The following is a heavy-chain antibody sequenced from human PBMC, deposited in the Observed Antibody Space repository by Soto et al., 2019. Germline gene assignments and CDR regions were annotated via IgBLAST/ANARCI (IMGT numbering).Heavy chain of an antibody. Sequence: SVKVSCKASGGTFRSYSISWVRQAPGQGLEWMGGIIPIFDITNYAQKFQGRVTITADESTSAAYMELSSLGSDDTAVYYCARPDEGGYSSNHHYYYALDVWGQGTTVTVSS. CDR2: IIPIFDIT. J-gene: IGHJ6*02. CDR3: ARPDEGGYSSNHHYYYALDV. CDR1: GGTFRSYS. V-gene: IGHV1-69*13. D-gene: IGHD3-22*01.